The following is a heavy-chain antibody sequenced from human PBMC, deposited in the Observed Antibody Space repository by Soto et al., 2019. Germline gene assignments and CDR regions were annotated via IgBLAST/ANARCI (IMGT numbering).Heavy chain of an antibody. Sequence: QVQLQESGPGLVKPSETLSLTCTVSGGSISSYYWSWIRQPPGKGLEWIGYIYYSGSTNYNPSLQSRVTISVDTSKNQFSLKLSSVTAADTAVYYCARRGPGDALDIWGQGTMVTVSS. J-gene: IGHJ3*02. D-gene: IGHD1-26*01. V-gene: IGHV4-59*08. CDR2: IYYSGST. CDR3: ARRGPGDALDI. CDR1: GGSISSYY.